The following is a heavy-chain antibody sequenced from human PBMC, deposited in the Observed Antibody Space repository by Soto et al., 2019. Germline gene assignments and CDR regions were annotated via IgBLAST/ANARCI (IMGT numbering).Heavy chain of an antibody. D-gene: IGHD1-26*01. CDR2: ILFDGNKK. J-gene: IGHJ5*02. Sequence: GGSLRLSFSASGFIFSDYAMHWVRQAPGKGMEWVAVILFDGNKKYYADSVKGRFTISRDNSKNTLYLQMNSLRAEDRAVYYCAKEGSQTISGSYLSPWGRGSVVTVSA. CDR1: GFIFSDYA. V-gene: IGHV3-30*18. CDR3: AKEGSQTISGSYLSP.